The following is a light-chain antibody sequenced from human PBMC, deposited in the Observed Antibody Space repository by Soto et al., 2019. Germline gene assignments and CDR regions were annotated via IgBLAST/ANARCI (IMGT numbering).Light chain of an antibody. Sequence: DIQMTQSPSSLSATVGDRVTITCRASQTIGKYLNWYQQQPGKVPKLLIYDASYLQSGVPSRFSGSESGTDFTINISDLRPEDFATYYCQQSFSIPFTFGPGTTVDIK. J-gene: IGKJ3*01. CDR2: DAS. CDR3: QQSFSIPFT. CDR1: QTIGKY. V-gene: IGKV1-39*01.